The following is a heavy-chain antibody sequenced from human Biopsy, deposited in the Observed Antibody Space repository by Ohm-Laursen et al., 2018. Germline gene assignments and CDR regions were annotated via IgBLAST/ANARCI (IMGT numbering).Heavy chain of an antibody. CDR3: ARGRLRAVARFDY. CDR1: GGSISSDY. J-gene: IGHJ4*02. CDR2: INHSGST. D-gene: IGHD6-19*01. Sequence: SETLSLTCTVSGGSISSDYWSWIRQTPGKGLEWIGEINHSGSTTYNPSLKSRVTISVDTSKNQFSLKLSSVTAADTAVYYCARGRLRAVARFDYWGQGTLVTVSS. V-gene: IGHV4-34*01.